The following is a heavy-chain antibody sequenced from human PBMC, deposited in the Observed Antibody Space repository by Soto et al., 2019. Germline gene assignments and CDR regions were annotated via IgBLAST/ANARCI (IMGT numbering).Heavy chain of an antibody. CDR3: ARSYVTSRPIDF. D-gene: IGHD3-10*02. J-gene: IGHJ4*02. CDR1: VYSLTSYY. Sequence: SVKVSCKASVYSLTSYYMHWVRQAPGQGLEWMGITNSSDGSTSYAQKFQGRVTMTSDTSTSTVYMEMSSLRSEDTAMYYCARSYVTSRPIDFWGQGTLVTGSS. CDR2: TNSSDGST. V-gene: IGHV1-46*01.